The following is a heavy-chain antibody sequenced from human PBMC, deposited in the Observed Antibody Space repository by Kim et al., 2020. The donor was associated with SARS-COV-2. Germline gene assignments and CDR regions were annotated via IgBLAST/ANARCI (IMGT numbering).Heavy chain of an antibody. CDR1: GFTFSSYA. J-gene: IGHJ4*02. D-gene: IGHD1-26*01. Sequence: GGSLRLSCAASGFTFSSYAMSWVRQAPGKGLEWVSAISGSGGSTYYADSVKGRFTISRDNSKNTLYLQMNSLRAEDTAVYYCAKGVVGAIYGEYYFDYWGQGTLVTVSS. CDR3: AKGVVGAIYGEYYFDY. CDR2: ISGSGGST. V-gene: IGHV3-23*01.